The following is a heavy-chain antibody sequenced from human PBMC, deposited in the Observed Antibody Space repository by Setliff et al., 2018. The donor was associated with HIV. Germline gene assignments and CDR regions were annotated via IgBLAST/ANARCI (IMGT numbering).Heavy chain of an antibody. CDR1: GFTFSSYG. J-gene: IGHJ6*02. Sequence: GGSLRLSCAASGFTFSSYGMHWVRQAPGKGLEWVAVISYDGINKYYADSVKGRFTISRDNSKNTLYLQIDNLRPEDTAVYYCALGGYGIAAAGTIYYYYGLDVWGQGTTVTVSS. D-gene: IGHD6-13*01. CDR3: ALGGYGIAAAGTIYYYYGLDV. CDR2: ISYDGINK. V-gene: IGHV3-30*03.